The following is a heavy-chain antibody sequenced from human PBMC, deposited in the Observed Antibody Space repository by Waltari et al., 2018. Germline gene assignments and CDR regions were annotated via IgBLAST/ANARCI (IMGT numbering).Heavy chain of an antibody. D-gene: IGHD2-15*01. CDR2: IQRSGRT. CDR3: ARDRGRGIYLDS. Sequence: QMQLQESGPGLVKPSGTLSVTCTVSGESMSSGDWWSWVRQYPEKGLEWIGQIQRSGRTHYNPSFESRVSISIDTSNNQFSLKVSSTTAADTAVYYCARDRGRGIYLDSWGRGTLVTVSA. CDR1: GESMSSGDW. J-gene: IGHJ4*02. V-gene: IGHV4-4*02.